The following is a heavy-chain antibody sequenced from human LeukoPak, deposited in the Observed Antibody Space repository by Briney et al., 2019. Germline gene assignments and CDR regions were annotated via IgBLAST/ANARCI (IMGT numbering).Heavy chain of an antibody. V-gene: IGHV1-2*06. CDR3: ARGYYDILTGYPYNWFDP. J-gene: IGHJ5*02. CDR1: GYTFTGYY. Sequence: ASVKVSCKASGYTFTGYYMHWVGQAPGQGLEWMGRINPNSGGTNYAQKFQGRVTMTRDTSISTAYMELSRLRSDDTAVYYCARGYYDILTGYPYNWFDPWGQGTLVTVSS. CDR2: INPNSGGT. D-gene: IGHD3-9*01.